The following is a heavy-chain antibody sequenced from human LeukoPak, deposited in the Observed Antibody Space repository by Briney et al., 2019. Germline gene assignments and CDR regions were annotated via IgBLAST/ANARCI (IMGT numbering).Heavy chain of an antibody. CDR3: ARVAPNGGLLDY. V-gene: IGHV4-39*06. CDR2: IYYSGST. Sequence: PSETLSLTCMVSGGSISSSSYYWGWVRQPPGRGLEWIGSIYYSGSTYYQPSLKIRVPISVDTSKTQFALKLSSVTAADTAVYYCARVAPNGGLLDYWGQGTLVTVSS. CDR1: GGSISSSSYY. J-gene: IGHJ4*02. D-gene: IGHD4-23*01.